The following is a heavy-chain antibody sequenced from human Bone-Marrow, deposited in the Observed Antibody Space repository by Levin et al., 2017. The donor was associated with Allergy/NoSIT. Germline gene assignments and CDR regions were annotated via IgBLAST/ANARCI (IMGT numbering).Heavy chain of an antibody. D-gene: IGHD4-17*01. V-gene: IGHV4-61*01. CDR3: ARDHGDSSDAFAI. Sequence: TSETLSLTCSVSGGSVRSQNYYWSWIRQPPGKPLEWIGYVSYSGTTTYSPSLESRVTISLGTSENQFSLRLTSLTAADTAVYYCARDHGDSSDAFAIWGQGTMVTVSS. CDR2: VSYSGTT. J-gene: IGHJ3*02. CDR1: GGSVRSQNYY.